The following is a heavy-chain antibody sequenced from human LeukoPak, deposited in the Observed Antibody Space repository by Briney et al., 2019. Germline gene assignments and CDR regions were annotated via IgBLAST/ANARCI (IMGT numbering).Heavy chain of an antibody. V-gene: IGHV1-18*01. CDR2: ISAYNGNT. J-gene: IGHJ4*02. CDR3: ARPAGGFGESEEYYFDY. CDR1: GYTFTTYG. D-gene: IGHD3-10*01. Sequence: VSVKVSCKASGYTFTTYGISWVRQAPGQGLEWMGWISAYNGNTNYAQKLQGRVTMTTDTSTSTAYMELRSLRSDDTAVYYCARPAGGFGESEEYYFDYWGQGTLVTVSS.